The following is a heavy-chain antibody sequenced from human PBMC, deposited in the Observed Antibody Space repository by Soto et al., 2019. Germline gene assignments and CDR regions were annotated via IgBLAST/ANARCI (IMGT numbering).Heavy chain of an antibody. CDR3: AKTETMVVVTVQPRWFDS. V-gene: IGHV3-23*01. D-gene: IGHD2-21*02. CDR2: ISGSGATS. CDR1: GFNFNNQA. Sequence: LRLSCTASGFNFNNQAMSWIRQAPGKGLEWVSTISGSGATSLYADSVKGRFTIFKDSSQAYLDLKSLRVEDSATYYCAKTETMVVVTVQPRWFDSWGRGTLVTVSS. J-gene: IGHJ5*01.